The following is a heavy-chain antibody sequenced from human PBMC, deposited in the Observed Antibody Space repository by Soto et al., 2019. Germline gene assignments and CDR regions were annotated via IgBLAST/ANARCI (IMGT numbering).Heavy chain of an antibody. CDR1: GYRFPNYW. CDR3: ARHDGTVTIPPPGSGMDA. J-gene: IGHJ6*02. Sequence: GESLKISCKGSGYRFPNYWIGWVRQMPGRGLEWMGIIYPGDSDTRYSPSFQGQVTISADKSISTTYLQWSSLKASDTAMYYCARHDGTVTIPPPGSGMDARAQGTTVTVSS. V-gene: IGHV5-51*01. CDR2: IYPGDSDT. D-gene: IGHD4-17*01.